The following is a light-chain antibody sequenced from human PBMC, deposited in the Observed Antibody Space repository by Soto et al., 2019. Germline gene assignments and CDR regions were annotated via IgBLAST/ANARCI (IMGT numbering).Light chain of an antibody. Sequence: EVVMTQSPASLSASPGERVTLSCRASQNIRSSLAWYQQRPGQAPRLLIYGASIRATGIPDRFSASGSGTDFTLTISRLEPEDFAVFYCQQYYNWPQTFGQGSKADI. J-gene: IGKJ1*01. CDR1: QNIRSS. CDR2: GAS. V-gene: IGKV3D-15*01. CDR3: QQYYNWPQT.